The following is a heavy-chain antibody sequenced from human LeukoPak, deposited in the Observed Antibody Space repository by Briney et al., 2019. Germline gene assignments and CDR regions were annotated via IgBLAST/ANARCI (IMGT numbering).Heavy chain of an antibody. CDR2: IWYDGSNK. CDR1: GFTFSSYG. CDR3: ARKTGWQFDY. D-gene: IGHD6-19*01. V-gene: IGHV3-33*01. J-gene: IGHJ4*02. Sequence: GRSLRLSCAASGFTFSSYGMHWVRQAPGKGLEWVAVIWYDGSNKYYADSVKGRFTISRDNFKNTLYLQMNSLRAEDTAVYYCARKTGWQFDYWGQGTLVAVSS.